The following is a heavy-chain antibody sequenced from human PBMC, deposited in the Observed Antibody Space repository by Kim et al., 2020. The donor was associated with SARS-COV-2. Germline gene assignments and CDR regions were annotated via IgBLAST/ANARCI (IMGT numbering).Heavy chain of an antibody. CDR3: AKGGLGSYYDSSIDY. CDR2: ISYDGSNK. V-gene: IGHV3-30*18. CDR1: GFTFSSYG. J-gene: IGHJ4*01. Sequence: GGSLRLSCAASGFTFSSYGIHWVRQAPGKGLEWVAVISYDGSNKYYADSVKGRFTISRDNSKNTLYLQMNSLRAEDTAVYYCAKGGLGSYYDSSIDYWG. D-gene: IGHD3-22*01.